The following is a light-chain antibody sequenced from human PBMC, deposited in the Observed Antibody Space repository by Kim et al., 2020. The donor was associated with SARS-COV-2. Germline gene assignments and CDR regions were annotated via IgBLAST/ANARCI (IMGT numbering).Light chain of an antibody. Sequence: QSVLTQPASMSGSPGQSITFSCTGTSSDVGAYTYVSWYQQHPNKAPKLIIYDVTKRPSGVSNRFSGSKSGNTASLTISGLQAEDEADYYCASYTTRSTWVFGGGTQLTVL. CDR1: SSDVGAYTY. CDR2: DVT. J-gene: IGLJ3*02. CDR3: ASYTTRSTWV. V-gene: IGLV2-14*03.